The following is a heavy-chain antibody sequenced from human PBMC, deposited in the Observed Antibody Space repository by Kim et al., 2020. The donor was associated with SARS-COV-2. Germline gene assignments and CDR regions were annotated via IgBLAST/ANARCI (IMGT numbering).Heavy chain of an antibody. V-gene: IGHV3-30*04. CDR1: GFTFSSYA. CDR2: ISYDGSNK. Sequence: GGSLRLSCAASGFTFSSYAMHWVRQAPGKGLEWVAVISYDGSNKYYADSVKGRFTISRDNSRNTLYLQMNSLRAEDTAVYYCARDLDYYDSSGYLDYWG. CDR3: ARDLDYYDSSGYLDY. J-gene: IGHJ4*01. D-gene: IGHD3-22*01.